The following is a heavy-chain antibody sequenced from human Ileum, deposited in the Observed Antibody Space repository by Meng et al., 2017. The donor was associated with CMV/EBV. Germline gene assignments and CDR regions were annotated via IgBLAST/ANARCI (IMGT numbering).Heavy chain of an antibody. J-gene: IGHJ4*02. D-gene: IGHD5-12*01. CDR3: TRLRKGGGPDLDY. V-gene: IGHV3-15*01. Sequence: GGSLKISCAASGFTFSNAWMSWVRQTPGKGLEWVGRIKTKSEGETTDYAAPVKGRFTFSRDDSKNTLYLHMNSLKTDDTAVYYCTRLRKGGGPDLDYWGQGTLVTVPS. CDR2: IKTKSEGETT. CDR1: GFTFSNAW.